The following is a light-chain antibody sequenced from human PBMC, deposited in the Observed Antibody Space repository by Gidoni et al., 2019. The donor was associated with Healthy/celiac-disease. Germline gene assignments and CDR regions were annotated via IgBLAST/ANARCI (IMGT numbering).Light chain of an antibody. CDR3: AAWDDSLSGPSYV. Sequence: QSVLTQPPSASVTPAQRVTISCSGSSSNIGSNYVYWYQQLPGTAPKLLIYSNDQRPSGVPDRFSGSKSGTSASLAISGLRSEDEADYYCAAWDDSLSGPSYVFGTGTKVTVL. V-gene: IGLV1-47*02. J-gene: IGLJ1*01. CDR2: SND. CDR1: SSNIGSNY.